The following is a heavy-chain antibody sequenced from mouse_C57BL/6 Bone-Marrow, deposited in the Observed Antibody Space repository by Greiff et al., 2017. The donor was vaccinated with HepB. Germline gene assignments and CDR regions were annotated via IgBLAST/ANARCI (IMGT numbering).Heavy chain of an antibody. Sequence: QVQLQQSGAELVRPGTSVKMSCKASGYTFTNYWIGWAKQRPGHGLEWIGDIYPGGGYTNYNEKFKGKATLTADKSSSTAYMQFSSLTSEDSAIYYCARWGVTTEFAYWGQGTLVTVSA. CDR2: IYPGGGYT. CDR1: GYTFTNYW. J-gene: IGHJ3*01. D-gene: IGHD2-2*01. V-gene: IGHV1-63*01. CDR3: ARWGVTTEFAY.